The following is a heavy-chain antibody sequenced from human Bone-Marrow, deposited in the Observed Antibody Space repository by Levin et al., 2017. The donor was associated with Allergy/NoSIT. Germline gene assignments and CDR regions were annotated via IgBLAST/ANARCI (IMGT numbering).Heavy chain of an antibody. CDR2: ISFDANRT. CDR3: ARVKGGTKFDY. CDR1: GFTFSNYA. J-gene: IGHJ4*02. D-gene: IGHD1/OR15-1a*01. V-gene: IGHV3-30*04. Sequence: GGSLRLSCAASGFTFSNYAMHWVRQAPGKGLEWVADISFDANRTFYAGSLKGRFTISRDNSKSTLFLQMNNLRPEDTALYFFARVKGGTKFDYWGQGALVTISS.